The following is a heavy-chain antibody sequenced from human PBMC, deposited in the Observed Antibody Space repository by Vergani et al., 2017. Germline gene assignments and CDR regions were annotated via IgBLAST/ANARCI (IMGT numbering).Heavy chain of an antibody. Sequence: QVQLQESGPGLVKPSETLSLTCTVSGGPVSSGSYYWSWIRQPAGKGLEWIGYIYYSGSTNYNPSLKRRVTISVDTSKNQFSLKLSSVTAADTAVYYCATIPAAGTRGYVDYWGQGTLVTVSS. J-gene: IGHJ4*02. CDR1: GGPVSSGSYY. CDR3: ATIPAAGTRGYVDY. CDR2: IYYSGST. V-gene: IGHV4-61*10. D-gene: IGHD6-13*01.